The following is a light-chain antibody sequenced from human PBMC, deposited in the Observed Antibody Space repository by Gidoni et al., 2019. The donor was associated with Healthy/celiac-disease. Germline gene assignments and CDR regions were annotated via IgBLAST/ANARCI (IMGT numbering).Light chain of an antibody. V-gene: IGKV3-11*01. CDR3: QQRSNCPIFT. Sequence: ETEETQSPATLSLSPGERATRSWSASQSVSSYLAWYQQNPGQAPRLPIYDASNSATGITATFSGGGSGTAFSLTIISLEPEDFSVYYCQQRSNCPIFTFGPGTKVDIK. J-gene: IGKJ3*01. CDR2: DAS. CDR1: QSVSSY.